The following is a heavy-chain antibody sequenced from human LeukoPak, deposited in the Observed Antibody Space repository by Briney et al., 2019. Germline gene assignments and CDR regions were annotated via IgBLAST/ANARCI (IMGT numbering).Heavy chain of an antibody. J-gene: IGHJ4*02. V-gene: IGHV3-33*01. D-gene: IGHD1-26*01. Sequence: ERSLRLSCAASGFTFSSYGMLWVRQAPGKGLEWVTLIWYDGSNKLYADSVKGRFTIARDNSKNTLYLQINSLRAEDTAVYYCARRGPSGSHYFDYWGQGTLVTVSS. CDR2: IWYDGSNK. CDR1: GFTFSSYG. CDR3: ARRGPSGSHYFDY.